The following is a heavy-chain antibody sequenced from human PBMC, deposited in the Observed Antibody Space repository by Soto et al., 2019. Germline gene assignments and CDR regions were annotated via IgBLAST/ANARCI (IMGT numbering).Heavy chain of an antibody. J-gene: IGHJ3*01. CDR2: NNPSRGST. D-gene: IGHD6-13*01. CDR3: TRSVITTAGTDAFDL. Sequence: QVQMVQSGAELKRPGASVRVSCKASAYTFTSYYVHWVRQAPGQGPEWMGMNNPSRGSTDYAQKFQGRVTMTRDTSTTTVYMELSSLRSEDTAIYFCTRSVITTAGTDAFDLWGQGTLVTVSS. CDR1: AYTFTSYY. V-gene: IGHV1-46*03.